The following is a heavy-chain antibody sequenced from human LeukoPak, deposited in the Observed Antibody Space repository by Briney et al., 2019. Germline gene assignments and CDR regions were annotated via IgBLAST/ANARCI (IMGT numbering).Heavy chain of an antibody. J-gene: IGHJ4*02. D-gene: IGHD5-18*01. V-gene: IGHV4-34*01. CDR3: ARWIHLWGGAFDY. CDR1: GGSFSGYS. CDR2: IDHSGTT. Sequence: SETLSLTCAVFGGSFSGYSWSWLRQPPGKGLEWIGEIDHSGTTTYNPSLKSRATISVDRSKNQFSLKLSSVTAADTAVYYCARWIHLWGGAFDYWGQGTLVTVSS.